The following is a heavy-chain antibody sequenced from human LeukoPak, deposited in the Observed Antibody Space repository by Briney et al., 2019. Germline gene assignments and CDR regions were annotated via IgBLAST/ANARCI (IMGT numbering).Heavy chain of an antibody. V-gene: IGHV1-69*01. J-gene: IGHJ4*02. CDR1: GGTFSSYA. CDR2: IIPIFGTA. Sequence: SVKVPCKASGGTFSSYAISWVRQAPGQGLEWMGGIIPIFGTANYAQKFQGRVTITADESTSTAYMELSSLRSEDTAVYYCARDRSVVPAALPEYYFDYWGQGTLVTVSS. CDR3: ARDRSVVPAALPEYYFDY. D-gene: IGHD2-2*01.